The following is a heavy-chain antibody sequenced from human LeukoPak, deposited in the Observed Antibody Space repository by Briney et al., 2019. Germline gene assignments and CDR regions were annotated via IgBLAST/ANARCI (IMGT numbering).Heavy chain of an antibody. CDR1: GDGVASNSAA. J-gene: IGHJ4*02. CDR3: VRDTMVRGEFDY. Sequence: QTLSLTCAISGDGVASNSAAWNWIRQSPSRGLEWLGRTYYRSRWHNDYAVSVKSRIIINPDTSKNQFSLQLNSVTPEDTAVYYCVRDTMVRGEFDYWGQGTLVDVSS. D-gene: IGHD3-10*01. CDR2: TYYRSRWHN. V-gene: IGHV6-1*01.